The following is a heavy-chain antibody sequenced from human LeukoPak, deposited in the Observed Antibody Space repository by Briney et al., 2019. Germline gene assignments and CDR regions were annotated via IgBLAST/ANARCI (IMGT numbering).Heavy chain of an antibody. J-gene: IGHJ4*02. V-gene: IGHV3-48*04. Sequence: RGSLRLSCAASGFTFSSYSMNWVRQAPGKGLEWVSYISSSSSTIYYADSVKGRFTISRDNAKNSLYLQMNSLRAEDTAVYYCARLVGKRYSAYDLVYWGQGTLVTVSS. CDR1: GFTFSSYS. D-gene: IGHD5-12*01. CDR2: ISSSSSTI. CDR3: ARLVGKRYSAYDLVY.